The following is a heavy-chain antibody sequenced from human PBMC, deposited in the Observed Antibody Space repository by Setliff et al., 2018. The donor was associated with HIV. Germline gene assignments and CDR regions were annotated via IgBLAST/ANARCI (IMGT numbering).Heavy chain of an antibody. J-gene: IGHJ4*02. CDR1: EDTFNSYT. Sequence: ASVKVSCKASEDTFNSYTIHWVRQTPGQGLEWMGRTIPVLSMSNFALKFQGRGSIVADKSTSTAYLGLNGLTSEDTAIYYCATSFGSGVAPFDNWGQGTLVTVSS. CDR2: TIPVLSMS. CDR3: ATSFGSGVAPFDN. V-gene: IGHV1-69*02. D-gene: IGHD3-10*01.